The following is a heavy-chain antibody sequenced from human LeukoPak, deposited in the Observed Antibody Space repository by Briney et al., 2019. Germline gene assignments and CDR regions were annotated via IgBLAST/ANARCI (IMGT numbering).Heavy chain of an antibody. CDR1: GYTFTSYD. CDR3: ARGYDTGWTPLGY. CDR2: MSPNSGNT. Sequence: GASVKVSCKASGYTFTSYDINWVRQATGQGLEWMGWMSPNSGNTGYEQKFQGRGTMTMNTSISTAYMELSSLRSDDTAVYYCARGYDTGWTPLGYWGQGTLVTVSS. D-gene: IGHD6-19*01. J-gene: IGHJ4*02. V-gene: IGHV1-8*01.